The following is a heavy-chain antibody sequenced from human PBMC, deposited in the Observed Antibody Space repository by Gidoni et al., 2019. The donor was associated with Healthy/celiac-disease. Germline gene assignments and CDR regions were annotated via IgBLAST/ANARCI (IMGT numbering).Heavy chain of an antibody. J-gene: IGHJ3*02. CDR3: ASLYGDFDAFDI. Sequence: EVQLVESGGGLVKPGGSLRLSCAASGFTFSSYSMNWVRQAPGKGLEWVSSISSSSSYIHYADSVKGRFTISRDNAKNSLYLQMNSLRAEATAVYYCASLYGDFDAFDIWGQGTMVTVSS. CDR1: GFTFSSYS. D-gene: IGHD4-17*01. CDR2: ISSSSSYI. V-gene: IGHV3-21*01.